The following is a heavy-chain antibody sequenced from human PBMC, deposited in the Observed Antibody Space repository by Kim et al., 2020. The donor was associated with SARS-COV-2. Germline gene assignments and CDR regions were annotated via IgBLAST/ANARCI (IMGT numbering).Heavy chain of an antibody. CDR2: IYYTGDT. CDR3: ARLEYSSSSRLFDP. V-gene: IGHV4-39*02. J-gene: IGHJ5*02. D-gene: IGHD6-6*01. CDR1: GGSVSSSNYY. Sequence: SETLSLTCTVSGGSVSSSNYYWGWIRQPPGKGQEWIGNIYYTGDTYYNPSLKSRVTISVDTSKNHFSLKLSSLTAADTAVYYCARLEYSSSSRLFDPWGQGTLVTVSS.